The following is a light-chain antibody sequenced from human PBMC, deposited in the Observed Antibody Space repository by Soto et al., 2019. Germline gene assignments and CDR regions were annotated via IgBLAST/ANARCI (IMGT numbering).Light chain of an antibody. CDR3: SSFTSSTSYV. Sequence: QSALTQPASVSGSPGQSIAISCTGTSSDVGSYNSVSWYQQYPGKAPKLIIHDVNNRPSGISARFSGSKSGNTASLTISGLQAEDEADYYCSSFTSSTSYVFGTGTQLTVL. V-gene: IGLV2-14*03. CDR1: SSDVGSYNS. CDR2: DVN. J-gene: IGLJ7*01.